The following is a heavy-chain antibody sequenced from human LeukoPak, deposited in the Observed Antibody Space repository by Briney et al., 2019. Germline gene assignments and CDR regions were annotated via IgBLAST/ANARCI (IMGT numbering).Heavy chain of an antibody. J-gene: IGHJ5*02. CDR3: AKDWTPHHRVYDCLDA. D-gene: IGHD3-16*01. CDR1: GFALGVHA. CDR2: IGSGADL. V-gene: IGHV3-23*01. Sequence: GGSLRLSCVGSGFALGVHAMSWVRQAPGKGPEWVATIGSGADLFYAESVKGRFTISRDDPRNTVWLQMNSLRAEDTALYYCAKDWTPHHRVYDCLDAWGQGTQVTVSS.